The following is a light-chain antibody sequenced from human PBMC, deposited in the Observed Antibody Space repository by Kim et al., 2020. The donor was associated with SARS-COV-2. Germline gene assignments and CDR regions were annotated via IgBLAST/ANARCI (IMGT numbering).Light chain of an antibody. CDR2: GAS. J-gene: IGKJ2*01. CDR1: QSVRNNY. V-gene: IGKV3-20*01. Sequence: EIVLTQSPGTLSLSPGERATLSCRASQSVRNNYLAWYQQKPGQAPRLLIHGASSRATGIPDRFSGSGSGTDFTLTISRLEPEDVAMYYCQHYRSSPPMYTFGQGTKLEI. CDR3: QHYRSSPPMYT.